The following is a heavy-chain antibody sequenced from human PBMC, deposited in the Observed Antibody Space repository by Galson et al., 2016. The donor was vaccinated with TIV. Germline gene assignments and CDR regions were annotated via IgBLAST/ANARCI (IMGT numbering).Heavy chain of an antibody. V-gene: IGHV4-34*01. CDR1: GGSFSNYY. D-gene: IGHD3-9*01. CDR2: INPGGTT. Sequence: ETLSLTCAVYGGSFSNYYWNWIRQPPGKGLEWIGEINPGGTTTYNPSLKNRVTISLDTSKTQVSLNLRSVTAADTAVYYCARQYYDVLTGPIPYYYGMDLWGRGTSVIVSS. CDR3: ARQYYDVLTGPIPYYYGMDL. J-gene: IGHJ6*02.